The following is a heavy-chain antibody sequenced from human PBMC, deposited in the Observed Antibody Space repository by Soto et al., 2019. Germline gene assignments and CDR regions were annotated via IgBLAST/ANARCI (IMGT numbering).Heavy chain of an antibody. Sequence: EVQLVQSGGGLVQPGGSLRLSCVGSGFTFSDFYMNWVRQAAGKGLEWVANIRADGYGPNLVEFVKDPFTTSRDNAKNSLFLQMNSLRADDTAVYYCAGWRGHDYNYWGQGILVTVSS. CDR3: AGWRGHDYNY. D-gene: IGHD4-4*01. CDR2: IRADGYGP. CDR1: GFTFSDFY. V-gene: IGHV3-7*03. J-gene: IGHJ4*02.